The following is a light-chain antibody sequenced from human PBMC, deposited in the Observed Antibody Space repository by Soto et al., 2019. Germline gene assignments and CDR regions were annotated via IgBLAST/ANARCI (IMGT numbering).Light chain of an antibody. CDR3: MQALQTPLT. Sequence: DIVMTQSPLSLPVTPGEPASISCRSSQSLLHSNGYNYLDWYLQKPGQSPQLLIYLGSNRASGVPDRFSGSGSGTDVTLQISRVEAEDVGVYYCMQALQTPLTFGGGTKVEIK. CDR2: LGS. V-gene: IGKV2-28*01. J-gene: IGKJ4*01. CDR1: QSLLHSNGYNY.